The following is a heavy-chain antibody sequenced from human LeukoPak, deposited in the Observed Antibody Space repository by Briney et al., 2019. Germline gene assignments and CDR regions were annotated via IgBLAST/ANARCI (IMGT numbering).Heavy chain of an antibody. V-gene: IGHV3-11*01. J-gene: IGHJ3*02. CDR1: GFTCSDYY. Sequence: GGSLRLSCAASGFTCSDYYMSWIRQAPGKGLEWVSYISSSGSTIYYADSVKGRFTISRDNAKNSLYLQMNSLRAEDTAVYYCARDLTMMSAFDIWGQGTMVTVSS. D-gene: IGHD3-22*01. CDR3: ARDLTMMSAFDI. CDR2: ISSSGSTI.